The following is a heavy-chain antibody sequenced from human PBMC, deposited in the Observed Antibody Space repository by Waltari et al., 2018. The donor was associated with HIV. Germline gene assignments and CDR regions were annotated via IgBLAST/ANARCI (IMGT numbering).Heavy chain of an antibody. J-gene: IGHJ6*02. CDR3: AREYSSSSGKAMDV. CDR2: IRSSTSTI. V-gene: IGHV3-48*04. Sequence: LEWVSYIRSSTSTIYYADSVKGRFTISRDNAKNSLYLQMNSLTVEDTAVYYCAREYSSSSGKAMDVWGQGTTVTVSS. D-gene: IGHD6-6*01.